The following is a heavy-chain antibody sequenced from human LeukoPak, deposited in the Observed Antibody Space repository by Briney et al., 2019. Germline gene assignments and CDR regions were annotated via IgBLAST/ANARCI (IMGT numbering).Heavy chain of an antibody. J-gene: IGHJ4*02. D-gene: IGHD3-16*02. CDR1: VVTFSSDG. V-gene: IGHV3-30*03. Sequence: PGGCLRLSRAASVVTFSSDGMRWGRQAPGKGREWGAVISYDGSNKYYADSLRGRFTIYRDNSKNTLYLQMNSLRAEDTAVYYCERDNRYFDYWGQGTLATVSS. CDR3: ERDNRYFDY. CDR2: ISYDGSNK.